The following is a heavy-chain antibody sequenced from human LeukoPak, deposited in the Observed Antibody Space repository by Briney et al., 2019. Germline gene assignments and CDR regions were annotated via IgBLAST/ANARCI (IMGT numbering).Heavy chain of an antibody. CDR1: GGTFSSYA. CDR3: ASNIAAAGRNAFDI. V-gene: IGHV1-69*04. J-gene: IGHJ3*02. CDR2: IIPILGIV. Sequence: SVKVSCKASGGTFSSYAISWVRQAPGQGLEWMGRIIPILGIVKNAQKFQGRVTITADKSTSTAYMELSSLRSEDTAVYYCASNIAAAGRNAFDIWGQGTMVIVSS. D-gene: IGHD6-13*01.